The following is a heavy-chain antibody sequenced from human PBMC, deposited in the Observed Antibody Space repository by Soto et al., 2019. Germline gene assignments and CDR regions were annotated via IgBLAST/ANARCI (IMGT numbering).Heavy chain of an antibody. CDR3: AKDPYDFWSGYHLNYFDY. Sequence: EVQLLESGGGLVQPGGSLRLSCAASGFTFSSYAMIWVRQAPGKGLEWVSAISGSGGSTYYADSVKGRFTISRDNSKNTLYLQMNSLRAEDTAVYYCAKDPYDFWSGYHLNYFDYWGQGTLVTVSS. CDR1: GFTFSSYA. V-gene: IGHV3-23*01. J-gene: IGHJ4*02. CDR2: ISGSGGST. D-gene: IGHD3-3*01.